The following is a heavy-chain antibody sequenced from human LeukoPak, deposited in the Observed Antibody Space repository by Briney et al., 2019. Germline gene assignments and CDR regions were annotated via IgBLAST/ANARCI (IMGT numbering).Heavy chain of an antibody. D-gene: IGHD6-13*01. CDR1: GFTFSSYG. CDR3: ARASSSWYYFDY. V-gene: IGHV3-23*01. Sequence: GGSLRLSCAASGFTFSSYGMSWVRQAPGKGLEWVSAISGSGGSTYYADSVKGRFTISRDNSKNTLYLQMNSLRAEGTAVYYCARASSSWYYFDYWGQGTLVTVSS. CDR2: ISGSGGST. J-gene: IGHJ4*02.